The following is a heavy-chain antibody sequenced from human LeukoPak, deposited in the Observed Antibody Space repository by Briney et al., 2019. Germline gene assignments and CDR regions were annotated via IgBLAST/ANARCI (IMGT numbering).Heavy chain of an antibody. V-gene: IGHV1-69*13. D-gene: IGHD5-12*01. CDR2: IIPIFGTA. J-gene: IGHJ4*02. Sequence: SVKVSCKASGGTFSSYAISWVRQAPGQGLEWMGGIIPIFGTANYAQKFQGRVTITADESTSTAYMELSSLRSEDTAVYYCAAKGNGYSGTYVFAHWGRGTLVTVSP. CDR3: AAKGNGYSGTYVFAH. CDR1: GGTFSSYA.